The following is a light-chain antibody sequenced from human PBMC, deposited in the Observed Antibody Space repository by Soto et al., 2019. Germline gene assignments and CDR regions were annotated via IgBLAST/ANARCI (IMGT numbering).Light chain of an antibody. V-gene: IGLV2-14*01. CDR3: GTWDSGLSAAV. CDR1: SSDVGYYNY. Sequence: QSALTQPASVSGSPGQSITISCTGTSSDVGYYNYVSWYQQHPGKAPKLMIFEVSNRPSGVSDRFSGSKSGNTASLTISGLQAEDEADYYCGTWDSGLSAAVLGGGTKLTVL. J-gene: IGLJ2*01. CDR2: EVS.